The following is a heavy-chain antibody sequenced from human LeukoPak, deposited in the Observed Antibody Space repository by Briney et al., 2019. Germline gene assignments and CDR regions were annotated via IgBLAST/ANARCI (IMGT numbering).Heavy chain of an antibody. Sequence: GESLKISCKASGYTFTTHWIGWGRQGPGKGLEWMGIIYPGDSDTRYSPSLQGQVSISADQSISSAYLQWSSLKASDTAMYYCARRLGSGSYGLDYWGQGPLVTVSS. CDR3: ARRLGSGSYGLDY. V-gene: IGHV5-51*01. D-gene: IGHD1-26*01. CDR1: GYTFTTHW. J-gene: IGHJ4*02. CDR2: IYPGDSDT.